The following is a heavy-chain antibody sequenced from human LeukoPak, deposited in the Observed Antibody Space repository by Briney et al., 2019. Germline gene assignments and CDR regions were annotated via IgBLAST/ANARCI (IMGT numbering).Heavy chain of an antibody. V-gene: IGHV3-23*01. CDR1: GFIFSNYD. CDR3: AKEPYGSGSYWYMDV. Sequence: PGGSLRLSCAASGFIFSNYDMNWVRQAPGMGLEWVSTISRSATSTYYADSVKGRFTISRDNSRNTMYLQMNSLRAEDTAVYYCAKEPYGSGSYWYMDVWGKGTTVTVSS. D-gene: IGHD3-10*01. CDR2: ISRSATST. J-gene: IGHJ6*03.